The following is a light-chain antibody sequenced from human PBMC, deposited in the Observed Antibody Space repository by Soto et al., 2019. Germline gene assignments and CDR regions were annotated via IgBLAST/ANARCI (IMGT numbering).Light chain of an antibody. J-gene: IGKJ2*01. V-gene: IGKV3-20*01. CDR2: GTS. CDR1: QTVSSNN. CDR3: QKYGTAPYT. Sequence: EIVLTQSPGTLSLSPGQRATLSCRASQTVSSNNLAWYQQKPGQAPRLLIYGTSNRASGIPDRFGGSGSGTDSPLTISRLEPEDFAVFHCQKYGTAPYTFGRGTKLEI.